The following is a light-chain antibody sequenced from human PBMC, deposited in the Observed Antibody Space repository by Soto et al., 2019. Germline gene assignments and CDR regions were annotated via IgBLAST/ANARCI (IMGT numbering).Light chain of an antibody. CDR2: EVS. Sequence: QSVVTQPPSASGAPGQSVTNSCSGNSSDIGGYTYVSWYQHHPGKAPKLMIYEVSKRPSGVPDRFSGSKSGNTASLTVSGLQAEDEADYYCSSFADSNSYVFGTGTKVTVL. V-gene: IGLV2-8*01. J-gene: IGLJ1*01. CDR3: SSFADSNSYV. CDR1: SSDIGGYTY.